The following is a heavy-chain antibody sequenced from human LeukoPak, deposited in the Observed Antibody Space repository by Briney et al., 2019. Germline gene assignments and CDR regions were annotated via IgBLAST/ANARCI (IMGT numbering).Heavy chain of an antibody. D-gene: IGHD1-26*01. CDR1: GGSVSSSSFY. V-gene: IGHV4-39*01. Sequence: PSETLSLTCTVSGGSVSSSSFYWGWIRQPPGKGLEWIGSIYYSGSTYYNPSLKSRVTISVDTSKNQFSLQLSSVTAADTAVYYCARQGANANWFDPWGRGTLVTVSS. J-gene: IGHJ5*02. CDR3: ARQGANANWFDP. CDR2: IYYSGST.